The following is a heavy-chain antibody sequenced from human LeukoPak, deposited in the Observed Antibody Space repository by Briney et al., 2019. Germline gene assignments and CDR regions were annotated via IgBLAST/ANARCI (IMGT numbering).Heavy chain of an antibody. CDR3: AREPTYTNSWYTSCDY. CDR2: IVGSWSAN. D-gene: IGHD6-19*01. J-gene: IGHJ4*02. Sequence: GGSLRLSCAASGFTFSNYSMKWVRQARGKGLEWVSYIVGSWSANYYADSVKGRFTISRDSAKISLYLQMNSLRAEGTAVTYCAREPTYTNSWYTSCDYWGQGTLVTVSS. V-gene: IGHV3-48*01. CDR1: GFTFSNYS.